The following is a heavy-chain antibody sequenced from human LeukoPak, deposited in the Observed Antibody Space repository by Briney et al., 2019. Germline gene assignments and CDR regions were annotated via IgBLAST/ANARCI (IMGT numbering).Heavy chain of an antibody. D-gene: IGHD3-22*01. V-gene: IGHV4-59*01. CDR2: IYCSGST. Sequence: SEALSLTCTVSGGSISSYYWSWIRQPPGKGLEWIGYIYCSGSTNYNPSLKSRVTISVDTSKNQFSLKLSSVTAADTAVYYCARGGSSGYFVDYWGQGTLVTVSS. J-gene: IGHJ4*02. CDR1: GGSISSYY. CDR3: ARGGSSGYFVDY.